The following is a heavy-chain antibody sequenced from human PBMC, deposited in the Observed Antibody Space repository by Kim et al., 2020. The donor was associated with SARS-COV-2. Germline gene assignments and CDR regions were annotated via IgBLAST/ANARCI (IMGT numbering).Heavy chain of an antibody. D-gene: IGHD4-17*01. CDR3: AREGAVTTSAPIDY. J-gene: IGHJ4*02. CDR2: IYYSGST. CDR1: GGSISSSSYY. Sequence: SETLSLTCTVSGGSISSSSYYWGWIRQPPGKGLEWIGSIYYSGSTYYNPSLKSRVTISVDTSKNQFSLKLSSVTAADTAVYYCAREGAVTTSAPIDYWGQGTLVTVSS. V-gene: IGHV4-39*02.